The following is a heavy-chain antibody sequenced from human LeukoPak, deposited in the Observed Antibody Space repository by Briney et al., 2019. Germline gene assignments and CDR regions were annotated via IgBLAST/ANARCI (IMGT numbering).Heavy chain of an antibody. CDR2: IRGDGSEK. CDR1: GFTFSTYW. D-gene: IGHD1-26*01. CDR3: ASYRVSHGMDV. Sequence: GGSLRLSCAASGFTFSTYWMAWVRQAPGKGLEWVANIRGDGSEKYHGDSVTGRFTISRDNAKNSLYLQMNSLRAEDTAIYYCASYRVSHGMDVWGQGTTVTVSS. J-gene: IGHJ6*02. V-gene: IGHV3-7*01.